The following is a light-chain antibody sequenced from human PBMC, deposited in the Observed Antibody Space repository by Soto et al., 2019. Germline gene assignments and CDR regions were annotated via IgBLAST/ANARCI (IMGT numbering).Light chain of an antibody. J-gene: IGKJ2*01. CDR3: QQYGAQPYY. Sequence: EVVLTQSPGMLSLSQGKKATSSSRASQRSTTSSLGWYQQRPGQAPRLLMYGASRRATGIPDRFSGSGSGTDFTLTISRLEPEDFAVYYCQQYGAQPYYFGQGTKLEIK. V-gene: IGKV3-20*01. CDR1: QRSTTSS. CDR2: GAS.